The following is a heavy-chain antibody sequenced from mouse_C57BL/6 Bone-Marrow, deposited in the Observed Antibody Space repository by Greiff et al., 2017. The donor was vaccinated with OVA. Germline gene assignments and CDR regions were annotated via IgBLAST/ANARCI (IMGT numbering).Heavy chain of an antibody. CDR1: GFNIKDDY. CDR2: IDPENGDT. V-gene: IGHV14-4*01. D-gene: IGHD1-1*02. CDR3: TRGLSNPPWFAY. Sequence: VQLQQSGAELVRPGASVKLSCTASGFNIKDDYMHWVKQRPEQGLEWIGWIDPENGDTEYASKFQGKATITADTSSNTAYLQLSSLTSEDTAVYYCTRGLSNPPWFAYWGQGTLVTVSA. J-gene: IGHJ3*01.